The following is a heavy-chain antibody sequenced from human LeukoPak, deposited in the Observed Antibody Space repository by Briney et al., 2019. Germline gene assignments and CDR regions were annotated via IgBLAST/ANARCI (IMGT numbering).Heavy chain of an antibody. CDR3: AREVSSGRYYYYMDV. V-gene: IGHV4-59*01. Sequence: SETLSLTCTVSGGSISSYYWSWIRQPPGKGLEWIGYIYYSGSTNYNPSLKSRVTISVDTSKNQFSLKLSSVTAADTAVYYCAREVSSGRYYYYMDVWGKGTTVTVSS. CDR1: GGSISSYY. D-gene: IGHD6-19*01. J-gene: IGHJ6*03. CDR2: IYYSGST.